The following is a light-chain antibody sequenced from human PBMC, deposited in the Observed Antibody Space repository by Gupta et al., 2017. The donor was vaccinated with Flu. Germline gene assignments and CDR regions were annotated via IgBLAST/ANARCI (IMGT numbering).Light chain of an antibody. CDR1: KLGNKS. J-gene: IGLJ2*01. Sequence: SYELTQSPSGSVSPGQTASITCSGAKLGNKSACWYQHKAGQSPVLVIYADEKRPSGVPGRFSGSTSGNTATLTISGTQAVDGADYYCQSWGSATVVFGGGTKLTVL. CDR2: ADE. V-gene: IGLV3-1*01. CDR3: QSWGSATVV.